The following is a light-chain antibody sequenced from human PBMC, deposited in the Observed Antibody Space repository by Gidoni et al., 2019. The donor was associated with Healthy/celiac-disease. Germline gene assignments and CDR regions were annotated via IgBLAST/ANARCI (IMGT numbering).Light chain of an antibody. CDR2: GAS. CDR1: QSVSSSY. V-gene: IGKV3-20*01. CDR3: QQYGRSPWT. Sequence: DIVFTQSPGTLSLSQGERATLSCRASQSVSSSYLAWYQQKPGQAPRLLIYGASSRATGIPDRFSGSGSGTDFTLTISRLEPEDFAVYYCQQYGRSPWTFGQGTKVEIK. J-gene: IGKJ1*01.